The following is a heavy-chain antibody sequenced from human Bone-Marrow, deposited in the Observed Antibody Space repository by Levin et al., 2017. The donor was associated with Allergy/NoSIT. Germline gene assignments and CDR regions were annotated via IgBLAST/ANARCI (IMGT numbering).Heavy chain of an antibody. D-gene: IGHD3-16*01. J-gene: IGHJ4*02. CDR1: GFPFRNYN. CDR3: VRDRSGNYFWF. V-gene: IGHV3-33*01. Sequence: LSLTCAASGFPFRNYNFHWVRPGPGKGLEWVASIWYDGSNEYYADSVKGRFTISRDNSKNTLYLQMSSLRADDTAMYYCVRDRSGNYFWFWGQGTLVTVSS. CDR2: IWYDGSNE.